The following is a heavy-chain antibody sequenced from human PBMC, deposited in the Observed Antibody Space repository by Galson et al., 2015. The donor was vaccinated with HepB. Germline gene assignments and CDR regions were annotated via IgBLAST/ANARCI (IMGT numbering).Heavy chain of an antibody. CDR3: AKGRYYSDSSGFDY. Sequence: SLRLPCAASGFTFSPYPMHWVRQAPGTGLEYVSAISSDGGSTYNADSVKGRFTISRDNSKNTLYLQMSSLRPEDTAVYYCAKGRYYSDSSGFDYWGQGTLVTVS. D-gene: IGHD3-22*01. J-gene: IGHJ4*02. V-gene: IGHV3-64D*08. CDR1: GFTFSPYP. CDR2: ISSDGGST.